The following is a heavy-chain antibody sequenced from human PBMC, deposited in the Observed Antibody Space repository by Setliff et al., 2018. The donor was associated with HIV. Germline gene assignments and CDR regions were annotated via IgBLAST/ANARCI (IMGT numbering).Heavy chain of an antibody. CDR2: IHYDGSEK. J-gene: IGHJ4*02. Sequence: PGGSLRLSCVASGFNFGNYGMHWVRQAPGKGLEWLTSIHYDGSEKYYIESVKGRFTVSRDNANNLLFLEMKNMRVDDTAVYYCAREGGMGLDDHWGQGTRVTVSS. CDR3: AREGGMGLDDH. D-gene: IGHD3-16*01. V-gene: IGHV3-30*02. CDR1: GFNFGNYG.